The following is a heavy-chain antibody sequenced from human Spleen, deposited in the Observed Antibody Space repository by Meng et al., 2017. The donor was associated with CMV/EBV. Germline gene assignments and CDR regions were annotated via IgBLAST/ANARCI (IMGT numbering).Heavy chain of an antibody. CDR1: GFTFRNSA. CDR2: IRNDGTNK. V-gene: IGHV3-30*02. CDR3: ARDLVGYDAFDI. J-gene: IGHJ3*02. D-gene: IGHD3-22*01. Sequence: GESLKISCAASGFTFRNSAMHWVRQAPGKGLEWVSFIRNDGTNKYYADSVKGRFTISRDNSNNMLYLQMNSLRTEDTALFYCARDLVGYDAFDIWGQGTLVTVSS.